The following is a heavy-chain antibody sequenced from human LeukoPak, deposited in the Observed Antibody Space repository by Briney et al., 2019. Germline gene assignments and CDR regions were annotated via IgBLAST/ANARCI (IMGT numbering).Heavy chain of an antibody. CDR3: AKDLGYTFDY. J-gene: IGHJ4*02. V-gene: IGHV3-23*01. CDR1: GFTFSSYA. D-gene: IGHD5-24*01. Sequence: GGSLRLSCAASGFTFSSYAMSWVRQAPGKGLEWVSAISASGGSTNYADSVKGRFTISRDTSKDTLYLQMNSLRAEDTAVYYCAKDLGYTFDYWGQGTLVTVSS. CDR2: ISASGGST.